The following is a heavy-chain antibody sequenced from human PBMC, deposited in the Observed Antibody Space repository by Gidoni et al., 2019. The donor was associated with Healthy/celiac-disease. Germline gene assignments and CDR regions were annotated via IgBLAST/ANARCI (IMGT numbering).Heavy chain of an antibody. J-gene: IGHJ5*02. D-gene: IGHD2-2*01. CDR3: ARSQLRGHWFDP. Sequence: QVQLVQSGAAVKKPGASVKVSCKASGSTFTSYAMHWGRQAPGQRLEWMGWINAGNCNTKYSQKFQGRVTITRDTSASTAYMELSSLRSEDTAVYYCARSQLRGHWFDPWGQGTLVTVSS. V-gene: IGHV1-3*01. CDR1: GSTFTSYA. CDR2: INAGNCNT.